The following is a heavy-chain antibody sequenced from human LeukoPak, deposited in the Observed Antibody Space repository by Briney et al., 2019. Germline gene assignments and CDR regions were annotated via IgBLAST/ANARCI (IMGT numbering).Heavy chain of an antibody. CDR1: GGSISSSSYY. V-gene: IGHV4-39*01. CDR2: IYYSGST. D-gene: IGHD6-19*01. J-gene: IGHJ4*02. Sequence: PSETLSLTCTVSGGSISSSSYYWGWIRQPPGKGLEWIGSIYYSGSTYYNPSPKSRVTISVDTSKSQFSLKLSSVTAADTAVYYCARHFPYSSGWYLGDFDYWGQGTLVTVSS. CDR3: ARHFPYSSGWYLGDFDY.